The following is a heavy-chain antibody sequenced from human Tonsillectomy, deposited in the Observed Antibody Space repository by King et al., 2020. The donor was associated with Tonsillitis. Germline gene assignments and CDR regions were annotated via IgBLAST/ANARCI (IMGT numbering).Heavy chain of an antibody. CDR1: GGTFSSYA. D-gene: IGHD2-21*02. V-gene: IGHV1-69*04. CDR2: IIPILGIA. Sequence: QLVQSGAEVKKPGSSVKVSCKASGGTFSSYAISWVRQAPGQGLEWMGRIIPILGIANYAQKFQGRVTITADKSTSTAYMELSSLRSEETAVYYCARGIAYCGGDCYSTLDYWGQGTLVTVSS. J-gene: IGHJ4*02. CDR3: ARGIAYCGGDCYSTLDY.